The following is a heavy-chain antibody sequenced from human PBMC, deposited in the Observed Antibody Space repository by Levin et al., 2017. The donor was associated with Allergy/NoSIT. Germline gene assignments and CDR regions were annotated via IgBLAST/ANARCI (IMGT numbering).Heavy chain of an antibody. CDR2: MSATGTRI. J-gene: IGHJ3*02. Sequence: GGSLRLSCAASGFTFSGDAMGWVRQAPGKGLEWVSSMSATGTRIHYADSVKGRFTISRDNSKNMLFLQMSSLRAEDTAIYYCARAVGHIDPFDSWGQGTMVTVSS. CDR3: ARAVGHIDPFDS. V-gene: IGHV3-23*01. D-gene: IGHD1-26*01. CDR1: GFTFSGDA.